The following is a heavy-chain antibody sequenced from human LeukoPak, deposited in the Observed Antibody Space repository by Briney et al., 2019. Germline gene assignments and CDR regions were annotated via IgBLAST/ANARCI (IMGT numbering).Heavy chain of an antibody. CDR1: GGSISSYY. D-gene: IGHD3-22*01. CDR2: IYYSGST. CDR3: ATDSSGYYPYYFDY. J-gene: IGHJ4*02. Sequence: SETLSLTCTVSGGSISSYYWSWIRQPPGKGLEWIGYIYYSGSTNYNPSLKGRVTISVDTSKNQFSLKLSSVTAADTAVYYCATDSSGYYPYYFDYWGQGTLVTVSS. V-gene: IGHV4-59*08.